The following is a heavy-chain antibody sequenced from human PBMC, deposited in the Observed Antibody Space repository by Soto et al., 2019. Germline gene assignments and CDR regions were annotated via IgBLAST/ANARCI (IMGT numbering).Heavy chain of an antibody. CDR2: INAGNGNT. Sequence: DSGKVSCKACGYTFTSYAMHLVRQAPGQRLEWMGWINAGNGNTKYSQKFQGRVTITRDTSASTAYMDLSSLRSEDTAVYYCASGQWLGGYHYGMDVWGQGTTVTVSS. CDR3: ASGQWLGGYHYGMDV. D-gene: IGHD6-19*01. J-gene: IGHJ6*02. V-gene: IGHV1-3*01. CDR1: GYTFTSYA.